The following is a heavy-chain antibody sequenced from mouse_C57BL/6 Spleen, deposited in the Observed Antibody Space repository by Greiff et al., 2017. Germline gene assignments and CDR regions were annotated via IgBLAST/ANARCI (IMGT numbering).Heavy chain of an antibody. V-gene: IGHV1-4*01. CDR3: ARTYYYAMDY. Sequence: QVQLQQSGAELARPGASVKMSCKASGYTFTSYSMHWVKQRPGQGLEWIGYINPSSGYTKYNQKFKDKATLTADKSSSTAYMQLSSLTSEDSAVYYCARTYYYAMDYWGQGTSVTVSS. CDR1: GYTFTSYS. J-gene: IGHJ4*01. CDR2: INPSSGYT.